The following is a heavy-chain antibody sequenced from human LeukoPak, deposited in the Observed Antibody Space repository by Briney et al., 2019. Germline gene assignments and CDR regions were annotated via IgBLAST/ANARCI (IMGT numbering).Heavy chain of an antibody. Sequence: SETLSLTCAVYGGSFSGYYWSWIRQPPGKGLEWIGEINHSGSTNYNPSLKSRVTISVDTSKNQFSLKLSSVAAADTALYYCAIAVAGNPTHPLDFWGQGTLVTVSS. CDR1: GGSFSGYY. CDR2: INHSGST. CDR3: AIAVAGNPTHPLDF. J-gene: IGHJ4*02. D-gene: IGHD6-19*01. V-gene: IGHV4-34*01.